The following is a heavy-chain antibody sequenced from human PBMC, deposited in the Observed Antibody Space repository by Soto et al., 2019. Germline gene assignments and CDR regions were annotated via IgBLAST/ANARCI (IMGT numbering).Heavy chain of an antibody. CDR3: ARHVITMIVVVITTGWFDP. V-gene: IGHV4-39*01. CDR1: GGSISSSSYY. CDR2: IYYSGST. D-gene: IGHD3-22*01. Sequence: QLQLQESGPGLVKPSETLSLTCTVSGGSISSSSYYWGWIRQPPGKGLEWIGSIYYSGSTYYNPSLKSRVTISVDTSKNQFSLKLSSVTAADTDVYYSARHVITMIVVVITTGWFDPWGQGTLVTVSS. J-gene: IGHJ5*02.